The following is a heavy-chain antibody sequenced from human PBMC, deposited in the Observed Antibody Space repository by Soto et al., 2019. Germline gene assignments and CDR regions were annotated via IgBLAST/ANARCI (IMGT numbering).Heavy chain of an antibody. J-gene: IGHJ1*01. CDR2: ISGSGGST. D-gene: IGHD6-19*01. Sequence: GGSLRLSCAASGFTFSSYAMSWVRQAPGKGLEWVSAISGSGGSTYYADSVKGRFTISRDNSKNTLYLQMNSLRAEDTAVYYCAVGGIGSGWYLGYFQHWGQGTLVTVSS. CDR1: GFTFSSYA. V-gene: IGHV3-23*01. CDR3: AVGGIGSGWYLGYFQH.